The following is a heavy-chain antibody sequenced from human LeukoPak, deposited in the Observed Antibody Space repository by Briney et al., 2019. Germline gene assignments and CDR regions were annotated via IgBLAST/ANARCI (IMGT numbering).Heavy chain of an antibody. Sequence: PSETLSLTCAVYGGSFSGYYWSWIRQPPGKGLEWIGEINHSGSTNYSPSLKSRVTISVDTSKNQFSLKLSSVTAADTAVYYCARARLLLRFSFDYWGQGTLVTVSS. CDR1: GGSFSGYY. J-gene: IGHJ4*02. CDR3: ARARLLLRFSFDY. D-gene: IGHD3-22*01. V-gene: IGHV4-34*01. CDR2: INHSGST.